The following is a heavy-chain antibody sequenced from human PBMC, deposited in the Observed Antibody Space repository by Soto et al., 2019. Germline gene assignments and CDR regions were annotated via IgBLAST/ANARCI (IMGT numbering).Heavy chain of an antibody. CDR2: ISGSGGST. J-gene: IGHJ6*02. Sequence: EVQLLESGGGLVQPGGSLRLSCAASGFTFSSYAMSWVRQAPGKGLEWVSAISGSGGSTYYADSVKGRFTISRDNSKNTLYLQMNSLRAEDTAVYYCAKPGPASNYYYYGMDVWGQGTTVTVSS. V-gene: IGHV3-23*01. CDR1: GFTFSSYA. D-gene: IGHD3-10*01. CDR3: AKPGPASNYYYYGMDV.